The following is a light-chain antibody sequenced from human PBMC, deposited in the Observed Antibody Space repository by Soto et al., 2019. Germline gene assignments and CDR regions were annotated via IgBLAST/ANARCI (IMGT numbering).Light chain of an antibody. Sequence: DIQITQSPSTLSASVGDRVTIACRASQTITNRLAWYQQKPGKAPKVLIYDASNLESGVPSRFSGSGSGTEFILTISSLQPDHFATYYCQHYNSYSEAFGQGTKVDIK. CDR1: QTITNR. CDR2: DAS. V-gene: IGKV1-5*01. J-gene: IGKJ1*01. CDR3: QHYNSYSEA.